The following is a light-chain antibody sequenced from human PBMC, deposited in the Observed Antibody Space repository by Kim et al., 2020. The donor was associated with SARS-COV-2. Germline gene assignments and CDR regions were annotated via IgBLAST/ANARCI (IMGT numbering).Light chain of an antibody. V-gene: IGKV3-20*01. CDR2: GAS. CDR1: QSVSSSY. J-gene: IGKJ4*01. CDR3: QQYGYSLS. Sequence: EIVLTQSPGTLSLSPGEIATLSCRASQSVSSSYLAWYQLKPGQAPRLLIYGASSRATGIPDRFSGSGSGTDFTLTISRLEPEDFAVYYCQQYGYSLSFGGGTKVDIK.